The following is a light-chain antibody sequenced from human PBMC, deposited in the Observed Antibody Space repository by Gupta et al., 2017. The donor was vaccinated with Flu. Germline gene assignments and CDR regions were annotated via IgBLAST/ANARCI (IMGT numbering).Light chain of an antibody. CDR1: QSVSSW. CDR2: KAS. CDR3: QQDNSCMWS. J-gene: IGKJ1*01. Sequence: DIEMTQSPSTLSASVGDRVTITCRASQSVSSWLAWYQQKPGKAPKLLIYKASSLESGVPSRSSGPGSLTPFTLTISILQPDHFATYFCQQDNSCMWSFGQGTKVEIK. V-gene: IGKV1-5*03.